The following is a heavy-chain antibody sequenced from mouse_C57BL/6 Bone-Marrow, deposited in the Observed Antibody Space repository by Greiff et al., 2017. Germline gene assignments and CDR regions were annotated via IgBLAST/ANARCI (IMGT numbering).Heavy chain of an antibody. V-gene: IGHV14-3*01. Sequence: EVKLMESVAELVRPGASVKLSCTASGFNIKNTYMHWVKQRPEQGLEWIGRIDPANGNTKYAPKFPGKATITEDTTSNTAYLQRSSLTYEDTAIYYCARCLDGDYEYYDVWGTGTTVTVSA. J-gene: IGHJ1*03. CDR1: GFNIKNTY. CDR3: ARCLDGDYEYYDV. D-gene: IGHD2-13*01. CDR2: IDPANGNT.